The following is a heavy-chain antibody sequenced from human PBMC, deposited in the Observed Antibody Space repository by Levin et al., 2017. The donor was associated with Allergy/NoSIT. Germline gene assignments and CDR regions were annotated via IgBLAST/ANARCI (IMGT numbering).Heavy chain of an antibody. CDR3: AGARNPGIAAA. J-gene: IGHJ4*02. Sequence: GESLKISCAASGFTFSSYSMNWVRQAPGKGLEWVSSISSSSSYIYYADSVKGRFTISRDNAKNSLYLQMNSLRAEDTAVYYCAGARNPGIAAAWGQGTLVTVSS. CDR1: GFTFSSYS. CDR2: ISSSSSYI. D-gene: IGHD6-13*01. V-gene: IGHV3-21*01.